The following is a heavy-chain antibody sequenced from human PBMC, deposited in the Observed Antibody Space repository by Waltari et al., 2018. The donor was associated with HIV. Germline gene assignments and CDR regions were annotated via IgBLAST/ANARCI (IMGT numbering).Heavy chain of an antibody. CDR2: INPNSGGT. Sequence: QVQLVQSGAEVKKPGASVKVSCKASGYTFTGYYMHWVRQAPGQGREWMGWINPNSGGTNDEQKFQGRVTMTRDTSISTAYMELSRLRSDDTAVYYCARGRRYSSSWCWFDPWGQGTLVTVSS. J-gene: IGHJ5*02. V-gene: IGHV1-2*02. CDR3: ARGRRYSSSWCWFDP. CDR1: GYTFTGYY. D-gene: IGHD6-13*01.